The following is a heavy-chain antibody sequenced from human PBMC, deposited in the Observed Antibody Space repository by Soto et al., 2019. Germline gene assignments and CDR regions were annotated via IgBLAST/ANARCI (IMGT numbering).Heavy chain of an antibody. J-gene: IGHJ6*02. Sequence: QVQLVQSGAEVKKPGSSVKVSCKASGGTFSSYAISWVRQAPGQGLEWMGGIIPIFGTANYAQKFQGRVTITADKPTSTAYMELSSLRSEDTAVYYCARDEQQLVSLYYYYYGMDVWGQGTTVTVSS. D-gene: IGHD6-13*01. CDR1: GGTFSSYA. V-gene: IGHV1-69*06. CDR3: ARDEQQLVSLYYYYYGMDV. CDR2: IIPIFGTA.